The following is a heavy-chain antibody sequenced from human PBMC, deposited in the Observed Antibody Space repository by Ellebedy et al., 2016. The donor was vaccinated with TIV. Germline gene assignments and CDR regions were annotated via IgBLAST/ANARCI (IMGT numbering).Heavy chain of an antibody. CDR1: GFTFSSYG. V-gene: IGHV3-30*18. CDR3: AKEATQQTSPYLDY. CDR2: ISYDGRAQ. J-gene: IGHJ4*02. D-gene: IGHD6-13*01. Sequence: GESLKISCAASGFTFSSYGMHWVRQAPGKGLEWVAVISYDGRAQHYADSVKGRFTISRDNSKNTLYLQMNSLRTDDTAVYHCAKEATQQTSPYLDYWGQGTLVPVSS.